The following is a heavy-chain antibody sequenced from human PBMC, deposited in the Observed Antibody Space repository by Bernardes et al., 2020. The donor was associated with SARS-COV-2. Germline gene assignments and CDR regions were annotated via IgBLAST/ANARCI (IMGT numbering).Heavy chain of an antibody. CDR1: GYIFTTYG. D-gene: IGHD2-2*01. CDR2: TSTYNCYT. V-gene: IGHV1-18*04. Sequence: AVDETRQACGYIFTTYGLRWVRQPPAQELEGMGWTSTYNCYTNYGQNLQDRVTMTTNTSKNTAYMQLRSLRSYNRAVYYCARTGYCSGPSCYEIGAVDAFDIWGQGTMVTVPS. CDR3: ARTGYCSGPSCYEIGAVDAFDI. J-gene: IGHJ3*02.